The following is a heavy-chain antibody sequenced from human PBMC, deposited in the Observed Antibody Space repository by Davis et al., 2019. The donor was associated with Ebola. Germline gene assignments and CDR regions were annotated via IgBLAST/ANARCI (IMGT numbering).Heavy chain of an antibody. J-gene: IGHJ3*01. CDR1: GDSVPFHRGA. D-gene: IGHD3-3*01. CDR2: TYYNSRLYL. CDR3: ARGFFRDGFDV. Sequence: HSQIPSLTRAIPGDSVPFHRGAWNWIRQSPSRGLEWLGRTYYNSRLYLDYAMFVKGRITINPDTSKNQFSLHLTSVTPEDTAVYFCARGFFRDGFDVWGQGTVITVSS. V-gene: IGHV6-1*01.